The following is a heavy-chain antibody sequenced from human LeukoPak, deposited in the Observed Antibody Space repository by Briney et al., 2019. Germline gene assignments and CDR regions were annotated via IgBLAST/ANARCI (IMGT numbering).Heavy chain of an antibody. J-gene: IGHJ5*02. Sequence: GGSLRLSCAASGFTFSNYAMSWVRQAPGKGLEWVANIKQDGSEKYYVDSVKGRFTISRDNAKNSLYLQMNSLRVEDTAVYYCASWGPAAYCSNGSCSWGQGTLVTVSS. CDR2: IKQDGSEK. CDR3: ASWGPAAYCSNGSCS. CDR1: GFTFSNYA. D-gene: IGHD2-15*01. V-gene: IGHV3-7*01.